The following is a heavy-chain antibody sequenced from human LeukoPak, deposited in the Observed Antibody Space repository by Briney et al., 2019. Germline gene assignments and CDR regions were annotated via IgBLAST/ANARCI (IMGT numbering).Heavy chain of an antibody. J-gene: IGHJ3*02. D-gene: IGHD3-10*01. CDR1: GFTFSSYA. V-gene: IGHV3-23*01. CDR2: ISGSGGST. Sequence: GGSLRLSCAASGFTFSSYAMSWVRQAPGKGLEWVSGISGSGGSTYYADSVKGRFTISRDNSKNTLYLEMNSQRADDTAVYYCAKDRGGSGSYYYSAFDIWGQGTMVTVSS. CDR3: AKDRGGSGSYYYSAFDI.